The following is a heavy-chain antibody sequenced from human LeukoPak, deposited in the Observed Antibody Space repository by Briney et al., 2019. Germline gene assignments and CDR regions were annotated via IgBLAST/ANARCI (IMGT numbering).Heavy chain of an antibody. V-gene: IGHV4-39*07. J-gene: IGHJ6*03. CDR1: GGSISSSSYY. CDR3: ARGPPTINDYLFARYYYYMDV. CDR2: IYYSGST. D-gene: IGHD4-11*01. Sequence: SETLSLTCTVSGGSISSSSYYWGWIRQPPGKGLEWIGSIYYSGSTYYNPSLKSRVTISVDTSKNQFSLKLSSVTPADTAVYYCARGPPTINDYLFARYYYYMDVWGKGTTVTVSS.